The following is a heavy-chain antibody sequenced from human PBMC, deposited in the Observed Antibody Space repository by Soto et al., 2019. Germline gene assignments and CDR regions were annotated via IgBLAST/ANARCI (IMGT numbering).Heavy chain of an antibody. Sequence: EVQVLESGGGLVQPGGSLRLSCAASGFTFSSYGMSWVRQAPGKGLEWVSGISGSGGSTNYADSVKGRFTISRDNSKNTLFLQMNSLRAEDTAVYYCAKEGRITGTENEVDYWGQGTLVTVSS. J-gene: IGHJ4*02. CDR2: ISGSGGST. V-gene: IGHV3-23*01. CDR3: AKEGRITGTENEVDY. CDR1: GFTFSSYG. D-gene: IGHD1-20*01.